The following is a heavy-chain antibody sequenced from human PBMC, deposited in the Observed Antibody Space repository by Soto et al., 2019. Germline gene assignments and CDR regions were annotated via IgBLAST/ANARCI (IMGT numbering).Heavy chain of an antibody. V-gene: IGHV3-23*01. J-gene: IGHJ4*02. D-gene: IGHD6-13*01. CDR2: ISGSGGST. CDR3: AKVDSSYSSSWYPLDY. Sequence: GGSLRLSCAASGFTFSSYAMSWVRQAPGKGLEWVSAISGSGGSTYYADSVKGRFTISRDNSKNTLYLQMNSLRAEDTAVYYCAKVDSSYSSSWYPLDYWGQGTLVTVSS. CDR1: GFTFSSYA.